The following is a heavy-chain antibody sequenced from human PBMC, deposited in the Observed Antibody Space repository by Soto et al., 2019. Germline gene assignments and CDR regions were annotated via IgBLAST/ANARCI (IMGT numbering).Heavy chain of an antibody. J-gene: IGHJ4*02. CDR2: VHSSGGS. CDR1: GGCLSGYS. D-gene: IGHD3-3*01. Sequence: XATLWLPVSVCGGCLSGYSWRWIRQTPGKGLGWGGSVHSSGGSNYNRSRKRRGRMLVDTSKNRLTLNLSSVTAADTAVYYCARHRGFSSGYYREAYVFDTCGQGTLVTVSS. CDR3: ARHRGFSSGYYREAYVFDT. V-gene: IGHV4-59*08.